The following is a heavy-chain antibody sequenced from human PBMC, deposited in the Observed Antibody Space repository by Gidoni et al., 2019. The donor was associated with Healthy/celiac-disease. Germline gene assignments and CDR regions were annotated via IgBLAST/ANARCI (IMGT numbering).Heavy chain of an antibody. CDR1: GFTFSRYS. V-gene: IGHV3-21*01. CDR2: ISSSSSYI. CDR3: ARDRYYYDSSGYYYDAFDI. Sequence: EVQLVESGGGLVKPGGSLRLSCAASGFTFSRYSMNWVRQAPGKGLEWFSSISSSSSYIYYADSVKGRFTISRDNAKNSLYLQMNSLRAEDTAVYYCARDRYYYDSSGYYYDAFDIWGQGTMVTVSS. D-gene: IGHD3-22*01. J-gene: IGHJ3*02.